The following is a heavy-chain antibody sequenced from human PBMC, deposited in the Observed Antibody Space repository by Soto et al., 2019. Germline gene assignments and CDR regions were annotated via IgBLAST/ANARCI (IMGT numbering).Heavy chain of an antibody. D-gene: IGHD6-19*01. CDR3: ARGSYYSGWV. CDR2: TYYRSNWYT. Sequence: SQTLSLTCAISGDSVSSTSTAWSWIRQSPSRGLEWLGRTYYRSNWYTDYAVSVKSRITISPDTSKNQFSLQLNSVTPEDTAVYYCARGSYYSGWVWGQGTLVTVSS. V-gene: IGHV6-1*01. CDR1: GDSVSSTSTA. J-gene: IGHJ4*02.